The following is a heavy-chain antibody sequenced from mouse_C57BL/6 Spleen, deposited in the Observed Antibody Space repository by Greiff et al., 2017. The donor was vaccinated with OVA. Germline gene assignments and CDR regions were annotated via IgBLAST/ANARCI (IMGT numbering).Heavy chain of an antibody. D-gene: IGHD1-1*01. CDR2: IWSGGST. CDR1: GFSLTSYG. J-gene: IGHJ4*01. CDR3: ARNSYYGSSYGYAMDY. V-gene: IGHV2-2*01. Sequence: VKLQESGPGLVQPSQSLSITCTVSGFSLTSYGVHWVRQSPGKGLEWLGVIWSGGSTDYNAAFISRLSISKDNSTSQVFFKMNSLQADDTAIYYCARNSYYGSSYGYAMDYWGQGTSVTVSS.